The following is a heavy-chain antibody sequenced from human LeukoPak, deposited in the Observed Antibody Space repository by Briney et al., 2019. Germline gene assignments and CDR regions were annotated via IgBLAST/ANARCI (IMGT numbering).Heavy chain of an antibody. CDR1: GGSISSYY. Sequence: SETLSLTCTVSGGSISSYYWSWIRQPPGKGLEWIGYIYYSGSTNYNPSLKSRVTISVDTSKNQFSLKLSSVTAADTAVYYCARGLRYFDWSPRANAFDIWGQGTMVTVSS. CDR2: IYYSGST. CDR3: ARGLRYFDWSPRANAFDI. D-gene: IGHD3-9*01. J-gene: IGHJ3*02. V-gene: IGHV4-59*08.